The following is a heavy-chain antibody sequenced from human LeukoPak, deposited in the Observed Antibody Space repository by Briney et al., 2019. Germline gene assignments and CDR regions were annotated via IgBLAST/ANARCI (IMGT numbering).Heavy chain of an antibody. CDR2: ISGSGGST. Sequence: GGSLRLSCAASGFTFSSYAMSWVRQAPGKGLEWVSAISGSGGSTYYADSVKGRFTISRDNARSTLWLQMNSLRAEDTARYFCAKPIYFDTSGRAFDIWGQGTMVTVSS. D-gene: IGHD3-22*01. CDR3: AKPIYFDTSGRAFDI. V-gene: IGHV3-23*01. CDR1: GFTFSSYA. J-gene: IGHJ3*02.